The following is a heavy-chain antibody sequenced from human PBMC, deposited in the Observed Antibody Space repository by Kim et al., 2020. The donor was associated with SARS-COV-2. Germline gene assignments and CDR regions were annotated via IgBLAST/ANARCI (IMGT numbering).Heavy chain of an antibody. Sequence: GRTYSNPSLKSRVTISVDTSKNQFSLKLSSVTAADTAVYYCAGEGDVIDYWGQGTLVTVSS. J-gene: IGHJ4*02. D-gene: IGHD3-16*01. CDR3: AGEGDVIDY. V-gene: IGHV4-31*02. CDR2: GRT.